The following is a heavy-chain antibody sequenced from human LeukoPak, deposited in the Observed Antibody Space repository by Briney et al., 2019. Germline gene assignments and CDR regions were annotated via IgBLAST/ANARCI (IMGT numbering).Heavy chain of an antibody. D-gene: IGHD3-3*01. Sequence: SETLSLTCAVYGGSFSSYYWSWIRQPPGKGLECIGYIFCSGSTNYNPSLKSRVTISLDTSKNHFSLKLSSVTAADTAVYYCASAIFGVDLPIYFDYWGQGTLVTVSS. V-gene: IGHV4-59*08. CDR1: GGSFSSYY. J-gene: IGHJ4*02. CDR2: IFCSGST. CDR3: ASAIFGVDLPIYFDY.